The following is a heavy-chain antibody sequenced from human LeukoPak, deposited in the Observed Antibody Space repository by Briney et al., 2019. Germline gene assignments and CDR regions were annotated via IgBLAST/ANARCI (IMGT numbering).Heavy chain of an antibody. D-gene: IGHD6-19*01. CDR1: GFTFSTYG. Sequence: GGSLRLSCAASGFTFSTYGMSWVRQAPGKGLEWVSTISGSGGSTYYADSVKGRFTISRDNSKNTLYLQMNSLRAEDTAVYYCAKGKASGWYIVDYWGQGTLVTVSS. V-gene: IGHV3-23*01. CDR2: ISGSGGST. CDR3: AKGKASGWYIVDY. J-gene: IGHJ4*02.